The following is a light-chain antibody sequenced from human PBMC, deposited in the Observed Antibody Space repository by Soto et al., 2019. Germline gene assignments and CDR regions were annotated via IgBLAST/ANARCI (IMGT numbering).Light chain of an antibody. V-gene: IGLV1-40*01. CDR3: QSYDRSLSV. CDR2: GNS. CDR1: SSNIGAGYD. J-gene: IGLJ3*02. Sequence: QLVLTQPPSVSGAPGQRVTISCTGSSSNIGAGYDVHWYQQLPGTAPKLLIYGNSNRPSGVPDRFSGSKSGTSASLAITGLQAEDEADYYCQSYDRSLSVFGGGTKLTVL.